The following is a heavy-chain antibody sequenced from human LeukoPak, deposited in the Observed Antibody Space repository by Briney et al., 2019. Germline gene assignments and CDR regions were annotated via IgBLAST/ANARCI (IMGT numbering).Heavy chain of an antibody. V-gene: IGHV3-7*02. CDR1: GFTFSSYG. Sequence: GGSLRLSCAASGFTFSSYGMHWVRQARGKGLEWVANIKPDGSEIYYVDAVKGRFTISRDNAKNSLYLQMNSLRAEDTAVYYCTRSLDYWGQGTLVTVSS. CDR2: IKPDGSEI. D-gene: IGHD2-15*01. J-gene: IGHJ4*02. CDR3: TRSLDY.